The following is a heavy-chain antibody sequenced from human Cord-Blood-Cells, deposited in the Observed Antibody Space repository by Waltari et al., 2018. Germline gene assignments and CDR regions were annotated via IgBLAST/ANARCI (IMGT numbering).Heavy chain of an antibody. V-gene: IGHV3-15*01. CDR3: TTDLKYSSSSGIDY. Sequence: EVQLVESGGGLVKPGGSLRLSCAASGFTFSNAWMSWVRQAPGKGLGWVGRIKSKTDGGTTDYAAPVKGRFTISRDDSKNTLYLQMNSLKTEDTAVYYCTTDLKYSSSSGIDYWGQGTLVTVSS. J-gene: IGHJ4*02. D-gene: IGHD6-6*01. CDR2: IKSKTDGGTT. CDR1: GFTFSNAW.